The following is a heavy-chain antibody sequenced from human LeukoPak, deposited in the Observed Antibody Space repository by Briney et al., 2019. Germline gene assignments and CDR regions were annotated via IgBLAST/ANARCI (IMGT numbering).Heavy chain of an antibody. V-gene: IGHV4-28*01. CDR1: GYSISSSNW. CDR3: ARCPTSCYYYGMDV. D-gene: IGHD2-2*01. CDR2: IYYSGST. J-gene: IGHJ6*02. Sequence: SDTLSLTCAVSGYSISSSNWWGWIRQPPGKGLEWIGYIYYSGSTNYNPSLKSRVTISVDTSKNQFSLKLSSVTAADTAVYYCARCPTSCYYYGMDVWGQGTTVSVSS.